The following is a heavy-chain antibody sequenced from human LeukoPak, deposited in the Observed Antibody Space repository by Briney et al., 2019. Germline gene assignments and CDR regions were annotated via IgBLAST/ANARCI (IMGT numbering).Heavy chain of an antibody. CDR2: ISGSGTNT. Sequence: QSGGSLRLSCAASGFTFSSYAMSWVRQAPGKGLEWVSSISGSGTNTYYADSVKGRFTISRDNSKNTLFLQMNSLRAEDTAVYYCAKDPTMIVVVIPDYWGQGTLVTVSS. V-gene: IGHV3-23*01. CDR3: AKDPTMIVVVIPDY. CDR1: GFTFSSYA. J-gene: IGHJ4*02. D-gene: IGHD3-22*01.